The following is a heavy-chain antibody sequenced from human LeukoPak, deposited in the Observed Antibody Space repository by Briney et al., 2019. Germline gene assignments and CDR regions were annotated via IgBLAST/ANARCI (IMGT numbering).Heavy chain of an antibody. Sequence: PSETLSLTCTVSGGSITTDNYYWRWIRQPAGKGLEWIGRIYASGNTNYNPSLKSRITISVDTSKNQFSLRLTSVTAADTAVYYCARDFDSPMAFDIWGQGTMVTVSS. CDR3: ARDFDSPMAFDI. J-gene: IGHJ3*02. CDR2: IYASGNT. D-gene: IGHD3-9*01. CDR1: GGSITTDNYY. V-gene: IGHV4-61*02.